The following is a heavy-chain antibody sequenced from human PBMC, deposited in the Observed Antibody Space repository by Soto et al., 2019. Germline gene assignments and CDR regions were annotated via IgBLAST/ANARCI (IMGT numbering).Heavy chain of an antibody. CDR1: GFTFSSYG. Sequence: PGGSLRLSCAASGFTFSSYGMHWVRQAPGKGLEWVAVIWYDGSNKYYADSVKGRFTISRDNSKNTLYLQMNSLRAEDTAVYYCARGEGSGELPAQIPYYYYYGMDVWGQGTTVTVSS. J-gene: IGHJ6*02. D-gene: IGHD1-26*01. V-gene: IGHV3-33*01. CDR2: IWYDGSNK. CDR3: ARGEGSGELPAQIPYYYYYGMDV.